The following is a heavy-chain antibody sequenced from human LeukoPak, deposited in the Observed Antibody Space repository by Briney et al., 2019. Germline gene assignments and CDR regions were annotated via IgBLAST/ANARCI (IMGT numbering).Heavy chain of an antibody. V-gene: IGHV4-39*07. CDR3: ARESRPDPNLIN. CDR2: IYTSGST. CDR1: GGSISSSSYY. Sequence: SETLSLTCSVSGGSISSSSYYWGWIRQPPGKGLEWIGRIYTSGSTNYNPSLKSRVTMSVDTSKNQFSLKLSSVTAADTAVYYCARESRPDPNLINWGQGTLVTVSS. J-gene: IGHJ4*02.